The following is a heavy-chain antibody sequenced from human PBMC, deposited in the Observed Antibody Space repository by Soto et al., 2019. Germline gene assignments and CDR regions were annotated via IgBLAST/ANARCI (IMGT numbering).Heavy chain of an antibody. D-gene: IGHD2-2*01. CDR3: ARVPMTRGPAAIPWFDP. Sequence: GASVKVSCKASGYTFTSYGISWVRQAPGQGLEWMGWISAYNGNTNYAQKFQGWVTMTRDTSISTAYMELSRLRSDDTAVYYCARVPMTRGPAAIPWFDPWGQGTLVTVSS. J-gene: IGHJ5*02. V-gene: IGHV1-18*01. CDR2: ISAYNGNT. CDR1: GYTFTSYG.